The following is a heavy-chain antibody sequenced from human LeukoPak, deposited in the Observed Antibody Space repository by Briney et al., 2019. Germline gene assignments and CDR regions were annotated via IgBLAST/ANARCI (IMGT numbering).Heavy chain of an antibody. D-gene: IGHD3-10*01. CDR2: ISSSSSTI. CDR3: ARGDISYYGSGSYYPYGMDV. J-gene: IGHJ6*02. Sequence: GGSLRLSCAASGFTFSSYSMTWVRQAPGKGLEWVSYISSSSSTIYYADSVKGRFTISRDNAKNSLYLQMNSLRAEDTAVYYCARGDISYYGSGSYYPYGMDVWGQGTTVTVS. CDR1: GFTFSSYS. V-gene: IGHV3-48*01.